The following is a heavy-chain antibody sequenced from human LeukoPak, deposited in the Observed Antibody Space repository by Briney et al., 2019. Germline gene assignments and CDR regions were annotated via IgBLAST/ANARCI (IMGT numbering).Heavy chain of an antibody. Sequence: GRSLRLSCTASGFTFGDYAMSWFRQAPGKGLEWVGFIRSKAYGGTTEYAASVKGRFTISRDDSKSIAYLQMNGLKTEDTAVYYCTRDFTPYYGSGSYYKGTYYFDYWGQGTLVTVSS. J-gene: IGHJ4*02. D-gene: IGHD3-10*01. CDR3: TRDFTPYYGSGSYYKGTYYFDY. V-gene: IGHV3-49*03. CDR2: IRSKAYGGTT. CDR1: GFTFGDYA.